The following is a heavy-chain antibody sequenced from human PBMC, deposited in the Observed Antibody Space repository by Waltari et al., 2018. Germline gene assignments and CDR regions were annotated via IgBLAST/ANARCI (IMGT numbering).Heavy chain of an antibody. CDR1: GDPISGTYW. J-gene: IGHJ4*02. CDR2: IHGSGRS. CDR3: ARDRGRGLYLDS. Sequence: QVQLQESGPGLVKPSGTLSVTCAVSGDPISGTYWWSWVRQPPGKGLEWIGQIHGSGRSNYNPSLESRVTVARDTSNNHFSLKVTSATAADTAVYYCARDRGRGLYLDSWGQGTLVTVSP. V-gene: IGHV4-4*02. D-gene: IGHD2-15*01.